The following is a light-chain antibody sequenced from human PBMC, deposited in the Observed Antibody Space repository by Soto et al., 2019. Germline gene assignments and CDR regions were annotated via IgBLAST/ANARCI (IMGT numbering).Light chain of an antibody. V-gene: IGLV1-47*02. J-gene: IGLJ3*02. CDR1: GSNIGRNY. Sequence: QTVVTQPPSASGTPGQRLTISCSGSGSNIGRNYVFWYQQFSGTAPKLLIYTTNHRPSGVPDRFAGSASGTSASLAISGLRSEDEADYYCASWDDSLSGWVFGGGTKLTVL. CDR2: TTN. CDR3: ASWDDSLSGWV.